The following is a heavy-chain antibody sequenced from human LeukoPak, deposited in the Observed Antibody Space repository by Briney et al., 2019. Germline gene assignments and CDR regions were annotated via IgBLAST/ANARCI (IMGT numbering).Heavy chain of an antibody. D-gene: IGHD1-26*01. V-gene: IGHV4-39*01. CDR3: ARHEYSGSYYGLSWFDP. CDR2: IYYSGST. J-gene: IGHJ5*02. CDR1: GYSISSSGYY. Sequence: SETLSLTCAVSGYSISSSGYYWGWIRQPPGKGLEWIASIYYSGSTYYNPSLKSRVTISVDTSKNPFSLKLSSLTAADTAVYYCARHEYSGSYYGLSWFDPWGREPWSPSPQ.